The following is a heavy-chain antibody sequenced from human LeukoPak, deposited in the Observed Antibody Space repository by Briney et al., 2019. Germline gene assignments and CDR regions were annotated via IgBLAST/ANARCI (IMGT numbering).Heavy chain of an antibody. J-gene: IGHJ4*02. CDR1: GFSFGSYS. CDR2: ISSSSGYI. Sequence: GGSLRLSCAASGFSFGSYSMNWFRQTPERGLEWISSISSSSGYIYYADSVKGRFTISRDSVKNSLHLQMDSLRAEDTALYFCAREIVSSNSFDHWGQGTLITVSS. CDR3: AREIVSSNSFDH. V-gene: IGHV3-21*06. D-gene: IGHD2-2*01.